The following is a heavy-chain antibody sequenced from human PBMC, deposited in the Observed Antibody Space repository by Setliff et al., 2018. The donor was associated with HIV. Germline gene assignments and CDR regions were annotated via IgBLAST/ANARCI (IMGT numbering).Heavy chain of an antibody. V-gene: IGHV4-39*01. CDR1: GCSISSNSYY. D-gene: IGHD6-13*01. CDR3: SRRGIAAAGSDS. CDR2: IYYSGST. J-gene: IGHJ4*02. Sequence: PSETLSLTCTVSGCSISSNSYYWGWFRQPPGKGLEWIGSIYYSGSTYYTPSLKSRVTISVDTSQNQFSLTLNSVTASDTAVYYCSRRGIAAAGSDSWGQGTLVTVSS.